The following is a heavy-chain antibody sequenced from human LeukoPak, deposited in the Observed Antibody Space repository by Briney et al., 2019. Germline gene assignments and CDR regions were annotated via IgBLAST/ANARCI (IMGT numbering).Heavy chain of an antibody. CDR2: IIPILGIA. J-gene: IGHJ4*02. Sequence: ASVKVSCKASGGTFSSYAISWVRQAPGQGLEWMGRIIPILGIANYAQKFQGRVTITADKSTRTAYMELSSLRSEDTAVYYCARDRDSGSHDYWGQGTLVTVSS. D-gene: IGHD1-26*01. CDR3: ARDRDSGSHDY. CDR1: GGTFSSYA. V-gene: IGHV1-69*04.